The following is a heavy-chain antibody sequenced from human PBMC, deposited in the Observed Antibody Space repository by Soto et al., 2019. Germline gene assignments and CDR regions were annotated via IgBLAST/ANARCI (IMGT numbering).Heavy chain of an antibody. CDR3: AKSPGMYYYDSSGYYHYGY. Sequence: PGGSLRLSCAASGFTFSSYAMSWVRQAPGKGLEWVSAISGSGVSTYYADSVKGRFTISRDNSKNTLYLQMNSLRAEDTAVYYCAKSPGMYYYDSSGYYHYGYWGEGTLVTVSS. CDR1: GFTFSSYA. CDR2: ISGSGVST. D-gene: IGHD3-22*01. V-gene: IGHV3-23*01. J-gene: IGHJ4*02.